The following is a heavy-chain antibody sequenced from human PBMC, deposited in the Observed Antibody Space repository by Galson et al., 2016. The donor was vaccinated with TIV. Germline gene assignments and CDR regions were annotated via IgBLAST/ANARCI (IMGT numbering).Heavy chain of an antibody. CDR1: GGSISTNSYY. Sequence: ATLSLTCTVSGGSISTNSYYWGWIRQSPGKGLEWIGSIYHGGSTYYNPSLKSRVTISVDTSKNQFSLKLSSVTAADTAVYYCARYISGWYHYFDFWGQGTLVTVSP. J-gene: IGHJ4*02. D-gene: IGHD6-19*01. V-gene: IGHV4-39*01. CDR2: IYHGGST. CDR3: ARYISGWYHYFDF.